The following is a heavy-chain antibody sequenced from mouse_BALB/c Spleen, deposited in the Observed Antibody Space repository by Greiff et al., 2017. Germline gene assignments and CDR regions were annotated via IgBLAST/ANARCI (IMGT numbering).Heavy chain of an antibody. Sequence: QVQLQQSGAELAKPGASVKMSCKASGYTFTSYWMHWVKQRPGQGLEWIGYINPSTGYTEYNQKFKDKATLTADKSSSTAYMQLRSLTSEDSAVYYCARDSSGYYYAMDYWGQGTSVTVSS. CDR3: ARDSSGYYYAMDY. V-gene: IGHV1-7*01. D-gene: IGHD3-2*01. CDR1: GYTFTSYW. J-gene: IGHJ4*01. CDR2: INPSTGYT.